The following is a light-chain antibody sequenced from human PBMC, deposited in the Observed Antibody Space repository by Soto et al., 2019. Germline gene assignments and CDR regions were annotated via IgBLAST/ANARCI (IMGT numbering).Light chain of an antibody. Sequence: DIQMTQSPSSLSASVGDRVTITCRTSQTITTSLNWYRQKPGKVPKRLIYAASSLQSGVPSRFSGSGSGTEFTLTISSLQPEDFATYYCQQANSFLLTFGGGTKVDIK. CDR2: AAS. J-gene: IGKJ4*01. V-gene: IGKV1-12*01. CDR1: QTITTS. CDR3: QQANSFLLT.